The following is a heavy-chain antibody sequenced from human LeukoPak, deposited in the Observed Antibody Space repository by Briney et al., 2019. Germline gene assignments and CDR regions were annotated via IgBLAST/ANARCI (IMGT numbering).Heavy chain of an antibody. D-gene: IGHD3-22*01. CDR1: GFPFSSYG. CDR2: ISHDGTNK. Sequence: LGGSLRLSCAASGFPFSSYGMHWVRQAPGKGLEWVAVISHDGTNKYYVDSVKGRFTISRDNSKNTLYLQMNSLRAEDTAVYYCAKVNYYESSGYYDYWGQGTLVTVSS. V-gene: IGHV3-30*18. J-gene: IGHJ4*02. CDR3: AKVNYYESSGYYDY.